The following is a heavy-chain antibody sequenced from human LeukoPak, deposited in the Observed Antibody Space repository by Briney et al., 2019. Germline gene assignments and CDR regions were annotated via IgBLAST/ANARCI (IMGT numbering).Heavy chain of an antibody. J-gene: IGHJ4*02. CDR1: GFTFSTYG. CDR2: IKYHGNNK. Sequence: GGSLRLSRTASGFTFSTYGMHWVRQAPGKGLEWVAFIKYHGNNKYYADSVKGRFTISRDNSKNTLYLQMNSLRPEDTAVYYCARDLGVPAALDFWGQGTLVTVSS. CDR3: ARDLGVPAALDF. V-gene: IGHV3-30*02. D-gene: IGHD2-2*01.